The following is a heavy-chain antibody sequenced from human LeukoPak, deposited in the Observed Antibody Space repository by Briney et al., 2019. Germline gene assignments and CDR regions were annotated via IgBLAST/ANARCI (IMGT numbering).Heavy chain of an antibody. J-gene: IGHJ4*02. CDR3: AILVGVLDGCNSDDWDYFDY. D-gene: IGHD5-24*01. CDR2: VNFSGTT. V-gene: IGHV4-39*01. Sequence: WETLSLTCTVSESSITRIRYSSVWISQPPGKWLEWTGCVNFSGTTYDNPSVESRLTISMDTSTNQRSHTLSAVTATHKALEHGAILVGVLDGCNSDDWDYFDYWGRGTLVTV. CDR1: ESSITRIRYS.